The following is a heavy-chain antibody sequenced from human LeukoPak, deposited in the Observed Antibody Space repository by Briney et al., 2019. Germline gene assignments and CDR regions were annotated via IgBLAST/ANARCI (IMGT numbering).Heavy chain of an antibody. Sequence: ASVKVSCKASGYTFTSYGISWVRQAPGQGLEWMGWISAYNGNTNYAQKLQGRVTMATDTSTSTAYMELRSLRSDDTAVYYCARGLGYCSGGSCQPFDYWGQGTLVTVSS. CDR3: ARGLGYCSGGSCQPFDY. CDR2: ISAYNGNT. V-gene: IGHV1-18*01. CDR1: GYTFTSYG. D-gene: IGHD2-15*01. J-gene: IGHJ4*02.